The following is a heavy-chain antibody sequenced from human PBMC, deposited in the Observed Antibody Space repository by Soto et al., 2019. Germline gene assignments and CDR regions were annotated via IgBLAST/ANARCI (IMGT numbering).Heavy chain of an antibody. D-gene: IGHD3-16*02. CDR1: GYTFTSYG. V-gene: IGHV1-18*01. CDR2: ISAYNGNT. CDR3: ARDGYYDYVWGSYRSLLYYYYGMDV. Sequence: GASVKVSCKASGYTFTSYGISWVRQAPGQGLEWMGWISAYNGNTNYAQKLQGRVTMTTDTSTSTAYMGLRSLRSDDTAVYYCARDGYYDYVWGSYRSLLYYYYGMDVWGQGTTVTVSS. J-gene: IGHJ6*02.